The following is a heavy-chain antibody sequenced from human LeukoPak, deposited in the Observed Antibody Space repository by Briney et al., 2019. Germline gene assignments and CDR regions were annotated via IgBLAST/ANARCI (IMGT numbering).Heavy chain of an antibody. D-gene: IGHD3-22*01. Sequence: ASVKVSCKASGYTFTSYGITWVRQAPGQGLEWMGWISGYNGNTNYAQKFQGRVTMTTDTSTNTAYMELRSLRSDDTAVYYCARAAISKDGSGYFYWGQGTLVTV. CDR1: GYTFTSYG. CDR2: ISGYNGNT. CDR3: ARAAISKDGSGYFY. V-gene: IGHV1-18*01. J-gene: IGHJ4*02.